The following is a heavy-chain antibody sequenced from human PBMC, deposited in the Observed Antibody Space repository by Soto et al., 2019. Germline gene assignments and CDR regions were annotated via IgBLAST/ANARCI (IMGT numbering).Heavy chain of an antibody. J-gene: IGHJ4*02. Sequence: XEVLSVTFTDAGGSIRSNWWSWIRQPPGKVLEWIGYIYYSGSTNYNPSLKSRVTISVDTSKNQFSLKLSSVTAADTAVYYCARGPPSLRSGDYLLSPIDHWGQGTLVTVPS. CDR3: ARGPPSLRSGDYLLSPIDH. CDR2: IYYSGST. CDR1: GGSIRSNW. V-gene: IGHV4-59*01. D-gene: IGHD4-17*01.